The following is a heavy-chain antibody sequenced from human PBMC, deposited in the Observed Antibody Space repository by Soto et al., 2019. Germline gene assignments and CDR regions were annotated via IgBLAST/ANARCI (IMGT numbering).Heavy chain of an antibody. CDR2: INPNSGGT. V-gene: IGHV1-2*04. Sequence: GASVKVSCKASGYTFTGYYMHWVRQAPGQGLEWMGWINPNSGGTNYAQKFQGWVTMTRDTSISTAYMELSRLRSDDTAVYYCERGTWIQLEGYYFDYWGQGALVTVSS. CDR3: ERGTWIQLEGYYFDY. CDR1: GYTFTGYY. J-gene: IGHJ4*02. D-gene: IGHD5-18*01.